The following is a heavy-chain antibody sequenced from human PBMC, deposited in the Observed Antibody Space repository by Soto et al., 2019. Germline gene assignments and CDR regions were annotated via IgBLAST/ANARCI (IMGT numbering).Heavy chain of an antibody. D-gene: IGHD3-10*01. CDR1: GGSFTDFY. CDR2: ISHDGGT. CDR3: ARGQLIWYGDLTPYYRDMDV. Sequence: QVHLQQWGAGLLRPSETLSLTCAFYGGSFTDFYWSWVRQSPGKGLEWVGEISHDGGTNYSPSLASRVSIPVEKSKNQFSLHLRSVTAADTGLYFCARGQLIWYGDLTPYYRDMDVWGQGTTVTVSS. V-gene: IGHV4-34*02. J-gene: IGHJ6*02.